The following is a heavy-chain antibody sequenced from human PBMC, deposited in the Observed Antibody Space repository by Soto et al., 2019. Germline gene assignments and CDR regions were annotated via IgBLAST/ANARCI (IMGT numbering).Heavy chain of an antibody. CDR1: GFTFGDYA. CDR3: TRLGYSYGYGPGDY. Sequence: GGSLRLSCTASGFTFGDYAMSWFRQAPGKGLEWVGFIRSKAYGGTTEYAASVKGRFTISRDDSKSIAYLQMNSLKTEDTAVYYCTRLGYSYGYGPGDYWAQGTLVTVSS. CDR2: IRSKAYGGTT. J-gene: IGHJ4*02. V-gene: IGHV3-49*03. D-gene: IGHD5-18*01.